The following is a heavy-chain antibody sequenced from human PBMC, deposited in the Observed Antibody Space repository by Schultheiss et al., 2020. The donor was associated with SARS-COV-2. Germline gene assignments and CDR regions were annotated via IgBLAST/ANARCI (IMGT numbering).Heavy chain of an antibody. CDR3: ARAAAGPVSTNYYYYYYMDV. D-gene: IGHD6-13*01. CDR1: GGSISSSNW. J-gene: IGHJ6*03. CDR2: VYVSGTT. Sequence: SETLSLTCAVSGGSISSSNWWSWVRQPPGKGLEWIGYVYVSGTTNYNPSLESRVTMSIDTSKNQFSLKLSSVTAADTAVYYCARAAAGPVSTNYYYYYYMDVWGKGTTVTVSS. V-gene: IGHV4-4*02.